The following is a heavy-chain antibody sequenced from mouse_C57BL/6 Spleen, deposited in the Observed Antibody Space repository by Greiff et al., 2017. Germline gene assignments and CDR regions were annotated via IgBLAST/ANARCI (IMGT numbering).Heavy chain of an antibody. CDR1: GYAFSSYW. CDR3: ARRGYGSSYYFDY. D-gene: IGHD1-1*01. CDR2: IYPGDGDT. Sequence: LKQSGASVKISCKASGYAFSSYWMNWVKQRPGKGLEWIGQIYPGDGDTNYNGKFKGKATLTADKSSSTAYMQLSSLTSEDSAVYFCARRGYGSSYYFDYWGQGTTLTVSS. J-gene: IGHJ2*01. V-gene: IGHV1-80*01.